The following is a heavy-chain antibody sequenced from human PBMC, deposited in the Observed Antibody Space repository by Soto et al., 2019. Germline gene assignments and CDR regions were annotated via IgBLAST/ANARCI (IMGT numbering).Heavy chain of an antibody. CDR1: GFTFSSYG. CDR2: ISYDGSNK. J-gene: IGHJ4*02. V-gene: IGHV3-30*18. Sequence: GGSLRLSCAASGFTFSSYGMHWVRQAPGKGLEWVAVISYDGSNKYYADSVKGRFTISRDNSKNTLYLQMNSLRAEDTAVYYCAKDRLSGYSGSYYVSYYFDYWGQGTLVTVSS. D-gene: IGHD1-26*01. CDR3: AKDRLSGYSGSYYVSYYFDY.